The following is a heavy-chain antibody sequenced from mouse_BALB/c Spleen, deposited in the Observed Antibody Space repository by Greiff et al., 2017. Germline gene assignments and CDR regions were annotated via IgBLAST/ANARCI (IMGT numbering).Heavy chain of an antibody. Sequence: VQLQQPGAELVKPGAPVKLSCKASGYTFTSYWMNWVKQRPGRGLEWIGRIDPSDSETHYNQKFKDKATLTVDKSSSTAYIQLSSLTSEDSAVYYCARGDYVPFAYWGQGTLVTVSA. V-gene: IGHV1-69*02. D-gene: IGHD2-4*01. CDR3: ARGDYVPFAY. CDR1: GYTFTSYW. CDR2: IDPSDSET. J-gene: IGHJ3*01.